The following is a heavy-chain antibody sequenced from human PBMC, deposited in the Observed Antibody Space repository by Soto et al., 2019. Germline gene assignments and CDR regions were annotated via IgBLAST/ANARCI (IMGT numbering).Heavy chain of an antibody. J-gene: IGHJ6*02. D-gene: IGHD3-9*01. CDR3: SRHGAAVLYFYGMDV. CDR2: IYYTGDT. CDR1: GASISTSTYY. V-gene: IGHV4-39*01. Sequence: PSETLSLTCSVSGASISTSTYYWAWFRQPPGKGLEWIGYIYYTGDTFYNPSLKSRVTISVDTSIHQFSLTLTSVTAADTAIYYCSRHGAAVLYFYGMDVWGQGTAVTVSS.